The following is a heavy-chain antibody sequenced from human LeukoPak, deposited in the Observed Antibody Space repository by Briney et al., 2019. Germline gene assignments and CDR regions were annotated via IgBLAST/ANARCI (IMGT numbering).Heavy chain of an antibody. CDR3: ARRGSYYPFDY. CDR2: FSGSGDRT. D-gene: IGHD1-26*01. V-gene: IGHV3-23*01. J-gene: IGHJ4*02. CDR1: GFTFSSYA. Sequence: PGGSLRLSCAASGFTFSSYALHWVRLAPGKGLEWVSGFSGSGDRTYYADSVKGRFTISRDNSKNTLYLQMNNLRAGDTAVYYCARRGSYYPFDYWGQGTLVTVSS.